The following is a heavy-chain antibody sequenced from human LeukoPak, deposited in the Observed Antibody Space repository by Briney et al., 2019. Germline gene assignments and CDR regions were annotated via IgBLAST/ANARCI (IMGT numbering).Heavy chain of an antibody. V-gene: IGHV4-39*01. CDR1: GGSISSRPYY. J-gene: IGHJ4*02. CDR3: ATLEIGDYYFDY. D-gene: IGHD3-16*01. CDR2: ISYSGST. Sequence: SETLSLTCTVSGGSISSRPYYWGWVRQPPGKGLEWIGSISYSGSTYYNASLKSRLTISVDTSKNHFSLRLSSVTAADTGVYYCATLEIGDYYFDYWGQGTLVTVSS.